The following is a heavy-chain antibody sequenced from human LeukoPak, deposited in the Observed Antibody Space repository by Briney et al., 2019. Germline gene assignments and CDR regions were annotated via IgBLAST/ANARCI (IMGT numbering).Heavy chain of an antibody. CDR1: GLTFSDSA. V-gene: IGHV3-23*01. CDR3: ARDIEFST. Sequence: PGGSLRLSCAASGLTFSDSAMNWVRQAPGKGLEWVSLISFSGGNTYYADSMKGRFTISRDNYKDTLYLQMNSVRAEDTAMYYCARDIEFSTWGLGTMVTVSS. J-gene: IGHJ3*01. CDR2: ISFSGGNT. D-gene: IGHD3-3*02.